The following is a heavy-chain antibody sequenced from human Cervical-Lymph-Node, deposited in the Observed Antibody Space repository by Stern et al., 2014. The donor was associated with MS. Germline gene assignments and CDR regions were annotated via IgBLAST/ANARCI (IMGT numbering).Heavy chain of an antibody. J-gene: IGHJ4*02. CDR1: GDTFNNFD. D-gene: IGHD6-13*01. Sequence: QVQLVQSGAEVKKPGSSVKVSCKASGDTFNNFDIGWGRQAPGQGPEWLGGITPLFGTANYAQRLQDRVTFTADESTSTTYMELSRLRSEDTAIYYCARHQGGVAAFWGQGTLVTVSS. CDR2: ITPLFGTA. CDR3: ARHQGGVAAF. V-gene: IGHV1-69*01.